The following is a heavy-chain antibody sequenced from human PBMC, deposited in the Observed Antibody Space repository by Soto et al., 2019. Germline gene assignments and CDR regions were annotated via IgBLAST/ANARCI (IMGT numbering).Heavy chain of an antibody. CDR1: GYTFTSYG. CDR2: IGAYNGNT. CDR3: ARVLEPHCGGDCYLGY. J-gene: IGHJ4*02. D-gene: IGHD2-21*02. V-gene: IGHV1-18*01. Sequence: GAPVKVSCKASGYTFTSYGISWLRQAPGQGLEWMGWIGAYNGNTNYAQKLQGRVTMTTDTSTSTAYMELRSLRSDDTAVYHCARVLEPHCGGDCYLGYWGQGTLVTVSS.